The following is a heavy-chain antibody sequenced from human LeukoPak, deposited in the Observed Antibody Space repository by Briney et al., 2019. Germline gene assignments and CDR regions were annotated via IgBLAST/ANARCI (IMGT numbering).Heavy chain of an antibody. CDR1: GGSTSSSSYY. J-gene: IGHJ4*02. CDR3: ARVAYNYYVDY. V-gene: IGHV4-39*07. CDR2: IYYSGST. Sequence: PSETLSLTCTVSGGSTSSSSYYWGWIRQPPGKGLEWIGSIYYSGSTYYNPSLKSRVTISVDTSKNQFSLKLSSVTAADTAVYYCARVAYNYYVDYWGQGTLVTVSS. D-gene: IGHD3-10*01.